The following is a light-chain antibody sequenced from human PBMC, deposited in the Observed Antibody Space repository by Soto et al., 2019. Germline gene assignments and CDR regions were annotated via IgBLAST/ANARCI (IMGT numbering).Light chain of an antibody. CDR1: PSNIENNY. Sequence: QSVLTQPPSVSAASGQKVTISCSGSPSNIENNYVSWYQQLPGAAPKLLIYDNTERPSGIPDRFSGSTSGTSATLDITGLQPGDEGSYYCGTWDGSLRAGVFGGGTKLTVL. J-gene: IGLJ2*01. CDR3: GTWDGSLRAGV. CDR2: DNT. V-gene: IGLV1-51*01.